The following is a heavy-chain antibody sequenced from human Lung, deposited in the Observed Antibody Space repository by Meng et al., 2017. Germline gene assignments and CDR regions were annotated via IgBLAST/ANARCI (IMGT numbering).Heavy chain of an antibody. D-gene: IGHD3-3*01. CDR3: ARVTRETNFGLVIGYDFDY. CDR2: IYSGGST. Sequence: GESLKISCTASGFTVSSNYMSWVRQAPGKGLEWVSVIYSGGSTYYADSVKVRLTISRDNSKNTLYLQMNSLRAEDTAVYYCARVTRETNFGLVIGYDFDYWGQGTLITVSS. J-gene: IGHJ4*02. CDR1: GFTVSSNY. V-gene: IGHV3-53*01.